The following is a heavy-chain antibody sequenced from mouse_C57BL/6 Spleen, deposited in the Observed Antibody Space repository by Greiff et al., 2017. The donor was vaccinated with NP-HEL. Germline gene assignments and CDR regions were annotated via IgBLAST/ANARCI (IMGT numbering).Heavy chain of an antibody. CDR2: INPSNGGT. CDR3: AGGNVPYAMDY. CDR1: GYTFTSYW. J-gene: IGHJ4*01. Sequence: QVQLKQPGTELVKPGASVKLSCKASGYTFTSYWMHWVKQKPGQGLEWIGNINPSNGGTNYNEKFKSKATLTVDKSSSTAYMQLSSLTSEDSAVYYCAGGNVPYAMDYWGQGTSVTVSS. D-gene: IGHD2-1*01. V-gene: IGHV1-53*01.